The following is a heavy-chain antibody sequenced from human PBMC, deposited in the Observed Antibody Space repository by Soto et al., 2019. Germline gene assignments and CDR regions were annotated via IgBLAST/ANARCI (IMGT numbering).Heavy chain of an antibody. V-gene: IGHV3-7*03. CDR3: AVQYGGSYYVDY. D-gene: IGHD1-26*01. CDR1: GFTFSGYW. J-gene: IGHJ4*02. CDR2: INQDGSQK. Sequence: PGGSLRLSCTVSGFTFSGYWMSWIRQAPGKGLGWVANINQDGSQKNYMDSVEGRFAISRDNARNTLYLQMNSLRAEDTAVYYCAVQYGGSYYVDYCGQGTLVTVSS.